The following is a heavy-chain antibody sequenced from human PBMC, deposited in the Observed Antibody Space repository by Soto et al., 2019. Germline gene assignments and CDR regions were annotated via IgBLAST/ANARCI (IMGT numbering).Heavy chain of an antibody. Sequence: GGSLRLSCAASGFPFSDSYMAWIRQAPGKGLEQIATISSTGSTPYYADSVKSRFTISRDNAQNSLYLEMNNLRAEDTAVYYCARGQQLVANWLDPWGQGILVTVSS. J-gene: IGHJ5*02. CDR2: ISSTGSTP. D-gene: IGHD6-6*01. CDR1: GFPFSDSY. V-gene: IGHV3-11*01. CDR3: ARGQQLVANWLDP.